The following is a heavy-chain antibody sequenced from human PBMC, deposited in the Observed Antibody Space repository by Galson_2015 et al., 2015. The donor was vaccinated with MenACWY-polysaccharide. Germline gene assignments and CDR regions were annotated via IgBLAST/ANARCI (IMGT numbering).Heavy chain of an antibody. J-gene: IGHJ6*02. CDR3: ASEQPPYYYGMDV. CDR1: GYTFTGYY. Sequence: SVKVSCKASGYTFTGYYMHWVRQAPGQGLEWMGRINPNSGGTNYAQKFQGRVTMTRDTSISTAYMELSRLRSDDTAVYYCASEQPPYYYGMDVWGQGTTVTVSS. V-gene: IGHV1-2*06. CDR2: INPNSGGT. D-gene: IGHD1-1*01.